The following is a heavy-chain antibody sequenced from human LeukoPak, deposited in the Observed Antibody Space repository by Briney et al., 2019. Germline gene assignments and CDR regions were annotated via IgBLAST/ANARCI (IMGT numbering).Heavy chain of an antibody. CDR2: ISAYNGNT. V-gene: IGHV1-18*01. Sequence: ASVKLSCYASGSAFTSYGISLVRQAPGQGLEWMGWISAYNGNTNYAQKLQGRVTMTTDTSTSTAYMELRSLGSDDTAVYYCARTYSSGWSDYWGQGTLVTVSS. CDR3: ARTYSSGWSDY. CDR1: GSAFTSYG. J-gene: IGHJ4*02. D-gene: IGHD6-19*01.